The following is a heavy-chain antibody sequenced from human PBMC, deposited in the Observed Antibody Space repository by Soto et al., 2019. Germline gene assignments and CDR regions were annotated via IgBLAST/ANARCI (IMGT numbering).Heavy chain of an antibody. D-gene: IGHD3-3*01. CDR2: ISAYNGNT. Sequence: ASVKVSCKASGYTFSSYHISCVRQAPGQGLEWMGWISAYNGNTNYAQKLQGRVTMTTDTSTSTAYMELRSLRSDDTAVYYCARASVSGYLHWFDPWGQGTLVTVSS. V-gene: IGHV1-18*01. CDR3: ARASVSGYLHWFDP. CDR1: GYTFSSYH. J-gene: IGHJ5*02.